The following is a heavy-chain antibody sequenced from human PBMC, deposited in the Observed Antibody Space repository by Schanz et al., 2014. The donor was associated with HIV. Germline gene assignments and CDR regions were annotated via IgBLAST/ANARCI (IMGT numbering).Heavy chain of an antibody. D-gene: IGHD3-3*01. CDR2: MNPNSGNT. V-gene: IGHV1-8*01. CDR3: ARMGVTIFGGGMDV. CDR1: GYSFPSYD. Sequence: QVLLVQSGAKVKKPGASVKVSCKASGYSFPSYDFNWVRQAPGQGLEWMGWMNPNSGNTDFAQKFQGRVTMTRNTSISTAYMELSSLISEDTAVYYCARMGVTIFGGGMDVWGQGTTVTVSS. J-gene: IGHJ6*02.